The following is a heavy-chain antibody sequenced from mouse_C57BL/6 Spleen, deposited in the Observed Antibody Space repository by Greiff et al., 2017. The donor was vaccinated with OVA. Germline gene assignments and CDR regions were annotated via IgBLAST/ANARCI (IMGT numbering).Heavy chain of an antibody. CDR3: ARWVGLFWDGYYFDY. CDR2: INPGSGGT. D-gene: IGHD4-1*01. CDR1: GYAFTNYL. V-gene: IGHV1-54*01. Sequence: VQLQQSGAELVRPGTSVKVSCKASGYAFTNYLIEWVKQRPGQGLEWIGVINPGSGGTNYNEKFKGKATLTADKSSSTAYMQLSSLTSEDSAVYFCARWVGLFWDGYYFDYWGQGTTLTVSS. J-gene: IGHJ2*01.